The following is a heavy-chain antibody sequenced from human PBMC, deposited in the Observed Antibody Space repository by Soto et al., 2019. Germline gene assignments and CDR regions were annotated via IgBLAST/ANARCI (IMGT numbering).Heavy chain of an antibody. D-gene: IGHD4-17*01. CDR3: ARAGDYTRKGAFDI. CDR1: GGTISINNW. Sequence: SETLSLTCAVSGGTISINNWWMWVRQPPGKGLEWIWEIYHSGSTNYNPSLKSRVTISVDKSKNQFSLRLTSVTAADTAVYYCARAGDYTRKGAFDIWGQGKRVTVSS. CDR2: IYHSGST. V-gene: IGHV4-4*02. J-gene: IGHJ3*02.